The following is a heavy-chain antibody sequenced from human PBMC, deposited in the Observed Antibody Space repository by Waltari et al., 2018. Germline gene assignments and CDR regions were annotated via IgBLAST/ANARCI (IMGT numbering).Heavy chain of an antibody. Sequence: QVQLVQSGAEVKKPGASVKASCKASGYTFTSYDINWVRQATGQGLEWMGWMNPNSGNTGYAQKFQGRVTMTRNTSISTAYMELSSLRSEDTAVYYCARVRGIAAAGRQRAFDPWGQGTLVTVSS. D-gene: IGHD6-13*01. CDR1: GYTFTSYD. CDR2: MNPNSGNT. CDR3: ARVRGIAAAGRQRAFDP. V-gene: IGHV1-8*01. J-gene: IGHJ5*02.